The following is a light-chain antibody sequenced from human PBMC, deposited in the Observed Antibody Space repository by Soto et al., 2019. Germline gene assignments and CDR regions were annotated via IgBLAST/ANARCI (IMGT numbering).Light chain of an antibody. CDR2: AAS. Sequence: DIQMTQSPSSLSASVGDRVTITCRASQSISSYLNWYQQKPGKAPKLLIYAASSLQSGVPSRFSGSGSGADFTLPISSLQPEDFATYYCQRSYCTPVTVGPGIKVDSK. CDR1: QSISSY. V-gene: IGKV1-39*01. CDR3: QRSYCTPVT. J-gene: IGKJ3*01.